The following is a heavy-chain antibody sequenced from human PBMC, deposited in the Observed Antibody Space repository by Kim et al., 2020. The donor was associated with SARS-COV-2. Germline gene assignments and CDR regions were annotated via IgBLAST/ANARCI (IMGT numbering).Heavy chain of an antibody. V-gene: IGHV4-31*03. CDR2: IYYSGST. J-gene: IGHJ6*02. Sequence: SETLSLTCTVSGGSISSGGYYWSWIRQHPGKGLEWIGYIYYSGSTYYNPSLKSRVTISVDTSKNQFSLKLSSVTAADTAVYYCARDRKGDYYGIDVWGQGTTVTVSS. CDR3: ARDRKGDYYGIDV. CDR1: GGSISSGGYY.